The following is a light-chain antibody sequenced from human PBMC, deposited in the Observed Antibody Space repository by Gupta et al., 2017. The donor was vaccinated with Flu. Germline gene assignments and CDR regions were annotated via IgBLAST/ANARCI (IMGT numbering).Light chain of an antibody. CDR3: QQYNNWPYS. CDR2: GAS. J-gene: IGKJ2*03. V-gene: IGKV3-15*01. CDR1: QSVSSN. Sequence: VMTQSPATLSVSPGERATLSCRASQSVSSNLAWYQQKPGQAPRLLIYGASTRATGIPARFSGSGSGTEFTLTISSLQSEDFAVYYCQQYNNWPYSFGQGTKLEIK.